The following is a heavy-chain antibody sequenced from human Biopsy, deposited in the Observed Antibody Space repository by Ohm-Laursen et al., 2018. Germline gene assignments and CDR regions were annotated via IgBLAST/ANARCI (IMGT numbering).Heavy chain of an antibody. V-gene: IGHV4-4*07. Sequence: TLSLTCSVSGASSSTGYWNWIRQSAGKGLEWIGRTYVYGRTDYNPSLEGRVTMSVDTSKNQLSLKVRSVTAADTAVYFCARGEGIPTASRFDPWGQGIQITVSS. J-gene: IGHJ5*02. CDR3: ARGEGIPTASRFDP. CDR1: GASSSTGY. D-gene: IGHD1-26*01. CDR2: TYVYGRT.